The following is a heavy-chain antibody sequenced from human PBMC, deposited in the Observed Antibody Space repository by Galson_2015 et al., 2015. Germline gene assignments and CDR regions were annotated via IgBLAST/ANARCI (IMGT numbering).Heavy chain of an antibody. Sequence: SLNLSCAASGFTFSSYSINWVRQAPGKGLEWLSHITRTSSTIYYADSVKGRFTISRDNAKNSLYLQMNSLRAEDTAVYYCARVRSKGISSEDYWGQGTLVTVSS. CDR2: ITRTSSTI. D-gene: IGHD6-19*01. J-gene: IGHJ4*02. CDR1: GFTFSSYS. V-gene: IGHV3-48*01. CDR3: ARVRSKGISSEDY.